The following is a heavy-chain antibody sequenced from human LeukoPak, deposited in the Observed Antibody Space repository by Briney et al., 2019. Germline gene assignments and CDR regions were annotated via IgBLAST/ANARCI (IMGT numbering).Heavy chain of an antibody. D-gene: IGHD6-19*01. CDR3: ARLGSGYRTPDF. CDR2: MYVSGST. Sequence: SETLSLTCTVSGGSISTGNYNWGWIRQPPGKGLEWIGHMYVSGSTYHSPSLKSRVTISVDTSKNQFSLKLRFVTAADTAMYYCARLGSGYRTPDFWGQGTLVTVSS. V-gene: IGHV4-39*01. J-gene: IGHJ4*02. CDR1: GGSISTGNYN.